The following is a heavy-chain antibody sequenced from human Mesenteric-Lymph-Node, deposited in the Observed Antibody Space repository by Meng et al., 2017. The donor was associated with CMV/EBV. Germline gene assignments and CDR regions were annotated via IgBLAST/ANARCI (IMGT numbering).Heavy chain of an antibody. V-gene: IGHV3-23*01. D-gene: IGHD3-22*01. J-gene: IGHJ4*02. Sequence: GGSLRLSCAASGFAVNSNYMSWVRQAPGKGLKWVSAISGSGGSTYYADSVKGRFTISRDNSKNTLYLQMNSLRAEDTAVYYCAKRGYYVSSGYDYWGQGTLVTVSS. CDR2: ISGSGGST. CDR1: GFAVNSNY. CDR3: AKRGYYVSSGYDY.